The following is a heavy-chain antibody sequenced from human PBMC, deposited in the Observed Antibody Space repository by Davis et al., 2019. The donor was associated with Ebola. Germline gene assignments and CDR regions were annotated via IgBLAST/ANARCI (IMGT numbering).Heavy chain of an antibody. J-gene: IGHJ6*02. V-gene: IGHV4-59*12. D-gene: IGHD3-10*01. CDR1: GGSISSYY. Sequence: PGGSLRLSCTVSGGSISSYYRSWIRQPPGKGLEWIGYIYYSGSTNYNPSLKSRVTISVDTSKNQFSLKLSSVSAAGTAVYYCARDPGIRYGLDVWGQGTAVIVSS. CDR2: IYYSGST. CDR3: ARDPGIRYGLDV.